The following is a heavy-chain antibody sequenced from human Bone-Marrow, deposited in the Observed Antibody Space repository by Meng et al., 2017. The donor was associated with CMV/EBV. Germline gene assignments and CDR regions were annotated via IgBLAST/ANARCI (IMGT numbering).Heavy chain of an antibody. Sequence: GESLKISCEASGFIFNTYNMNWVRQAAGKGLEWLSFIKYDATETSYADSVRGRFFISRDNSRKILYLQMSRLRPEDTAIYYCARDDGFSSSWSDTPHYYYYYGMDVWGQGITVIVSS. V-gene: IGHV3-30*02. CDR2: IKYDATET. CDR3: ARDDGFSSSWSDTPHYYYYYGMDV. CDR1: GFIFNTYN. J-gene: IGHJ6*02. D-gene: IGHD6-13*01.